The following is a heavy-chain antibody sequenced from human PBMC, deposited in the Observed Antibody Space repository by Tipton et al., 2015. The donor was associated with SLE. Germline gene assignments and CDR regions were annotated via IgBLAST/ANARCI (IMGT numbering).Heavy chain of an antibody. V-gene: IGHV3-7*01. CDR3: ARLPYDSRGYYGRYYYGLDV. CDR2: IKEDGSER. D-gene: IGHD3-22*01. CDR1: GFTFSNYW. J-gene: IGHJ6*02. Sequence: GSLRLSCAASGFTFSNYWMTWVRQAPGKGLEWVANIKEDGSERSYVDSVKGRFTISRDNAKNSLYLQMNSLRAEDTAVYYCARLPYDSRGYYGRYYYGLDVWGQGTTVTVSS.